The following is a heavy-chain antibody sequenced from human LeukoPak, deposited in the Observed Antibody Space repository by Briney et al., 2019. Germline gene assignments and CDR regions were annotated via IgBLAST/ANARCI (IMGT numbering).Heavy chain of an antibody. V-gene: IGHV5-51*01. CDR3: ARQYSSSSFNYYYYMDV. D-gene: IGHD6-6*01. CDR1: GYSFTSYW. J-gene: IGHJ6*03. Sequence: GESLKISRKGSGYSFTSYWIGWVRQMPGKGLEWMGIIYPGDSDTRYSPSFQGQVTISADKSISTAYLQWSSLKASDTAMYYCARQYSSSSFNYYYYMDVWGKGTTVTVSS. CDR2: IYPGDSDT.